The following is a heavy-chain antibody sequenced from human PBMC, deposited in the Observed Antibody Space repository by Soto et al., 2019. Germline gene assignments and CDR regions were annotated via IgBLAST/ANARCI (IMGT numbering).Heavy chain of an antibody. D-gene: IGHD1-26*01. V-gene: IGHV3-30*09. J-gene: IGHJ4*02. CDR1: GFIFRSYA. CDR3: ARAFSGSYPNFDY. CDR2: ITYDGANG. Sequence: PGGSLRLSCIASGFIFRSYAMHWVRQAPGKGLEWVAVITYDGANGYYADSVRGRFAISRDNSKSTLFLQMNSLRPEDTAVYYCARAFSGSYPNFDYWGQGTLVTVSS.